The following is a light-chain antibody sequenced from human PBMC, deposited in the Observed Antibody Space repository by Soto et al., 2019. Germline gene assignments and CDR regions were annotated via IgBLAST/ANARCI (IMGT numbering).Light chain of an antibody. CDR2: AAS. CDR3: QKYGNSPQT. V-gene: IGKV3-20*01. Sequence: IVLTQSPGTLSLSPGERATLSCRASQSVGSDFLAWHQQTPGQASRLLIYAASSRATGIPDRFSGSGSGTDFTLTISRLEPEDFAVYYCQKYGNSPQTFGQGTKVDIK. J-gene: IGKJ1*01. CDR1: QSVGSDF.